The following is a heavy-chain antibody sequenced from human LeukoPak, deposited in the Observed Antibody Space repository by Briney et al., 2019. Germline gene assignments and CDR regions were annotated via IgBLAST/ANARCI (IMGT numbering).Heavy chain of an antibody. J-gene: IGHJ3*02. Sequence: PGESLKISCKGSGYSFTSYWVGWVRQMPGKGLEWMGIIYPGDSDTRYSPSFQGQVTISADKSISTAYLQWSSLRASDTAMYYCARHLEYSSSSPAFDIWGQGTMVTVSS. V-gene: IGHV5-51*01. D-gene: IGHD6-6*01. CDR2: IYPGDSDT. CDR1: GYSFTSYW. CDR3: ARHLEYSSSSPAFDI.